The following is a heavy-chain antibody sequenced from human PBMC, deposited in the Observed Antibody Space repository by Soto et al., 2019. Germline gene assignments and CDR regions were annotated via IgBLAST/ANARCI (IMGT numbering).Heavy chain of an antibody. CDR3: ARESLFGETVRGGDYVGYGMDV. J-gene: IGHJ6*02. Sequence: ASVKVSCKASGYTFTGYYMHWVRQAPGQGLEWMGWINPNSGGTNYAQKFQGWVTMTRDTSISTAYMELSRLRSDDTAVYYCARESLFGETVRGGDYVGYGMDVWGQGTTVTVSS. CDR2: INPNSGGT. D-gene: IGHD4-17*01. V-gene: IGHV1-2*04. CDR1: GYTFTGYY.